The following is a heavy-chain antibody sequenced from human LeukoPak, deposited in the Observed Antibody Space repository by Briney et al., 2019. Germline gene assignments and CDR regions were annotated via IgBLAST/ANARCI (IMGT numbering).Heavy chain of an antibody. CDR1: GYTFTSYG. V-gene: IGHV1-69*06. D-gene: IGHD6-13*01. CDR2: IIPIFGTA. CDR3: ATNSLTPAVAAAYYFDY. Sequence: GASVKVSCKASGYTFTSYGISWVRQAPGQGLEWMGGIIPIFGTANYAQKFQGRVTITADKSTSTAYMELSSLRSEDTAVYYCATNSLTPAVAAAYYFDYWGQGTLVTVSS. J-gene: IGHJ4*02.